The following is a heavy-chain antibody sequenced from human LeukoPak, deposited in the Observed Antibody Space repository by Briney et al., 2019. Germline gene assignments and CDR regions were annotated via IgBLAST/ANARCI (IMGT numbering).Heavy chain of an antibody. CDR3: AREVDSGKYFDY. CDR1: GGAINNYY. V-gene: IGHV4-59*01. J-gene: IGHJ4*02. D-gene: IGHD4-17*01. Sequence: PSETLSLTCTVSGGAINNYYWSWIRQPPGKGLEWIGYIFSSGSTNYNPSLKSRVTMSVDASKNQLSLRLSSVTAADTAVYYCAREVDSGKYFDYWGQGTLVTVSS. CDR2: IFSSGST.